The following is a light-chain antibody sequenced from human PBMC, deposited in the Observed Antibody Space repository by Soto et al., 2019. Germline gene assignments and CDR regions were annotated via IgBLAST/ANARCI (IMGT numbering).Light chain of an antibody. J-gene: IGKJ4*02. V-gene: IGKV1-9*01. Sequence: TPSASPLSATVGDRVTITCRASQYISIYLGWYQQKPGKAPKLLIYAASSLQSGVPSRFSGSGSGTEFTLTISSLQPDDFATYYCQQYNSYPRTFGGGTKVDI. CDR2: AAS. CDR1: QYISIY. CDR3: QQYNSYPRT.